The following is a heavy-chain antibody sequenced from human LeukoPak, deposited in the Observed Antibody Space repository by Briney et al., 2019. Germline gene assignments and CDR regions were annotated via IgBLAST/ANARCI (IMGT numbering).Heavy chain of an antibody. CDR2: IKEDGSET. CDR3: ARGLSVIPAGVPDY. D-gene: IGHD2-2*02. CDR1: GFSFSNYW. Sequence: GGSLRLSCAASGFSFSNYWMSWVRQAPGKGLEWVANIKEDGSETYYVDSVKGRFTISRDNAKNTLYLQMNSLRAEDTAVYYCARGLSVIPAGVPDYWGQGTLVTVSS. V-gene: IGHV3-7*01. J-gene: IGHJ4*02.